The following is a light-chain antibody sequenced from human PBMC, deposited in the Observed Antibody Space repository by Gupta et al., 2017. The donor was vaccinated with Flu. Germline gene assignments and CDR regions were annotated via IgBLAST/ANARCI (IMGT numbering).Light chain of an antibody. Sequence: VMSPSPLSLPVISREAASISCRSSQSRLHSNGYSYLDWYLQKPGQSPQLLVSLASNRASGVPDRFSGSGSGTDFTLKISRVEAEDIGVYYCIQARQYPYSFGQGTKMEIK. J-gene: IGKJ2*03. V-gene: IGKV2-28*01. CDR3: IQARQYPYS. CDR1: QSRLHSNGYSY. CDR2: LAS.